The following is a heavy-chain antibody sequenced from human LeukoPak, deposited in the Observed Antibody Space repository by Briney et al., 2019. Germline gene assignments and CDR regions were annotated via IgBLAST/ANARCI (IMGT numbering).Heavy chain of an antibody. J-gene: IGHJ6*03. V-gene: IGHV4-4*09. Sequence: SETLSLTCTVSGGSISSYYWSWIRQPPGKGLEWIGYIYTSGSTNYNPSLKSRVTISVDTSKNQFSLKLSSVTAADTAVYYCARNGLYSSSSGGYYYYYMDVWGKGTTVTVSS. CDR3: ARNGLYSSSSGGYYYYYMDV. CDR1: GGSISSYY. CDR2: IYTSGST. D-gene: IGHD6-6*01.